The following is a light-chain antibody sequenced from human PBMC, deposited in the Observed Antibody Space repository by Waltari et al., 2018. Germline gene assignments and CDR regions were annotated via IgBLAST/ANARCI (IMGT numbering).Light chain of an antibody. CDR1: QSSSTN. CDR3: QQYDDWPAT. J-gene: IGKJ1*01. Sequence: ERVMTQSPDTLSASPGETVTLSCRASQSSSTNVAWYQHKPGQAPRLLIYNGATRHTGIPATFSGSGSGTEFTLTISSLQPEDFAVYFCQQYDDWPATFGQGTKVDI. CDR2: NGA. V-gene: IGKV3-15*01.